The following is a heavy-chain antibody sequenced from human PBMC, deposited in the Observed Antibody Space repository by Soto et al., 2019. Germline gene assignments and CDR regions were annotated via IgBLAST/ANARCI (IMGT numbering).Heavy chain of an antibody. V-gene: IGHV3-53*01. J-gene: IGHJ3*02. CDR3: SRGSKGRGYSPHSFDI. CDR2: IYTVGTT. CDR1: GFAVSSNY. D-gene: IGHD2-21*01. Sequence: PGGSLRLSCAASGFAVSSNYMSWVRQAPGKGLEWVSLIYTVGTTYYADSMKDRFTISRDNSKKTFYLTINSLRAEDKAVYYCSRGSKGRGYSPHSFDIWGQGTMVTVSS.